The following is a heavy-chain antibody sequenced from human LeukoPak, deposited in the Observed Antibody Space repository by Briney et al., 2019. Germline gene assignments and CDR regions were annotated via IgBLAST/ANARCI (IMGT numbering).Heavy chain of an antibody. V-gene: IGHV4-59*08. CDR2: ISYSGST. CDR3: ARLLNNDNSGDPDTFDM. Sequence: PSETLSLTCSASGGSISRHYWSWIRQPPGKGLEWIGYISYSGSTKYNPSFQSRVTISLDTSKTHFPLKLTSVTAADTAVYYCARLLNNDNSGDPDTFDMWGPGTMVTVSS. D-gene: IGHD3-22*01. J-gene: IGHJ3*02. CDR1: GGSISRHY.